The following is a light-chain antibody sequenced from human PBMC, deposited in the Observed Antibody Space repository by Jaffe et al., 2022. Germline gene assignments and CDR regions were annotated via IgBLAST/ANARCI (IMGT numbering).Light chain of an antibody. CDR1: QSISSW. CDR3: QQYHSYSYT. CDR2: KAS. V-gene: IGKV1-5*03. J-gene: IGKJ2*01. Sequence: DIQMTQSPSTLSASVGDRVTITCRASQSISSWLAWYQQTPGKAPKLLIYKASSLERGVPSRFSGSGSGTEFTLTISSLQPDDFATYYCQQYHSYSYTFGQGTKLEIK.